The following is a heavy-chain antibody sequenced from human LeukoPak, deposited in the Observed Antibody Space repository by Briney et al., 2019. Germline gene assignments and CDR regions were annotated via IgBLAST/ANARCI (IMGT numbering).Heavy chain of an antibody. CDR1: GGTFSSYA. V-gene: IGHV1-69*04. D-gene: IGHD4-23*01. J-gene: IGHJ3*02. CDR2: IIPILGIA. CDR3: ARISSFGDNDAFDI. Sequence: GASVKVSCKASGGTFSSYAISWVRQAPGQGLEWMGRIIPILGIANYAQKFQGRVTITADKSTSTAYMELSSLRSEDTAVDYCARISSFGDNDAFDIWGQGTMVTVSS.